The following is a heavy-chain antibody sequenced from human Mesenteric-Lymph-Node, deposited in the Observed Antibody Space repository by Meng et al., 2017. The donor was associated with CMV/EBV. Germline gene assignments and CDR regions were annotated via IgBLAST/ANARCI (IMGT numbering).Heavy chain of an antibody. CDR3: ARDGSPLATNAFDI. J-gene: IGHJ3*02. Sequence: GESLKISCAASGFTFSSYAMHWVRQAPGKGLEWVAVISYDGSNKYYADSVKGRFTISRDNSKNTLYLQMNSLRAEDTAVYYCARDGSPLATNAFDIWGQGTMVTVSS. D-gene: IGHD1-1*01. CDR2: ISYDGSNK. CDR1: GFTFSSYA. V-gene: IGHV3-30-3*01.